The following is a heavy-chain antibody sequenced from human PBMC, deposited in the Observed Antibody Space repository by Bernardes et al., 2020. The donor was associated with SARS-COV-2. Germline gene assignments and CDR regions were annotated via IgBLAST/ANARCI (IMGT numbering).Heavy chain of an antibody. V-gene: IGHV4-61*08. CDR2: IYYTGST. CDR1: GGSVNSRGYY. J-gene: IGHJ1*01. CDR3: ATPSRACSSNWCEYMKD. Sequence: SETLSLTCTVSGGSVNSRGYYWRWMRQPPGQELEWIGQIYYTGSTNYNPSLKSRVTMSLDTSKNQFSLKLTSVTAADTAVYYCATPSRACSSNWCEYMKDWGRGTLVTVSS. D-gene: IGHD2-2*01.